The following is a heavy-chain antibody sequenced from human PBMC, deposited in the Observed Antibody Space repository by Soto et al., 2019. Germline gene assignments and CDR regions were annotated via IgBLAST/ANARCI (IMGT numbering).Heavy chain of an antibody. CDR2: ISGSGGST. Sequence: PVGSLRLSCAASGFTFSSYAMSWVRQAPGKGLEWVSAISGSGGSTYYADSVKGRFTISRDNSKNTLYLQMNSLRAEDTAVYYCAKGESRGYSYGYTPRIDYWGQGTLVTVSP. D-gene: IGHD5-18*01. CDR1: GFTFSSYA. V-gene: IGHV3-23*01. J-gene: IGHJ4*02. CDR3: AKGESRGYSYGYTPRIDY.